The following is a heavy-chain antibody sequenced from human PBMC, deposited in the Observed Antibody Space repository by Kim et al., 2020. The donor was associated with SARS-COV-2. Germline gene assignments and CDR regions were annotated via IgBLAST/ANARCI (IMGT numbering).Heavy chain of an antibody. V-gene: IGHV3-7*01. D-gene: IGHD2-21*01. J-gene: IGHJ6*02. CDR3: AREEGPFSISMDV. Sequence: YYVESMKGRFTISRDNAKNSLYLQMNSLRAEDTAVYYCAREEGPFSISMDVWGQGTTVTVSS.